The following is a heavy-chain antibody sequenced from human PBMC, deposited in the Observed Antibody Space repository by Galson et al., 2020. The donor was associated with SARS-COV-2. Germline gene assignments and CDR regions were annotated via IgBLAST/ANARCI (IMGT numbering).Heavy chain of an antibody. CDR2: IFGSGYT. J-gene: IGHJ6*02. Sequence: ASETLSLTCAVSGYFISSGHSWGWVRQSPGKGLEWIGSIFGSGYTDYNPSLKSRLTMSVDTSKNQFSLNLRSVTAADTAVYYCVRGSPSTIFNYGMDVWGQGTTVTVSS. D-gene: IGHD3-9*01. CDR1: GYFISSGHS. V-gene: IGHV4-38-2*01. CDR3: VRGSPSTIFNYGMDV.